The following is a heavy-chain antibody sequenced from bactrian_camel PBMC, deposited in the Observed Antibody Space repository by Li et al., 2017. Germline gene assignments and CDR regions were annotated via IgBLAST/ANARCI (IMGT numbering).Heavy chain of an antibody. D-gene: IGHD4*01. V-gene: IGHV3S53*01. Sequence: HVQLVESGGGSVQAGGSLRLSCAASGYTVSRACMGWFRQAPGKEREFVSEVDSSGGTSYADSVKGRFTISQGNAKTTVSLQMNSLKPEDTAVYYCVRAQGPKFSDYVFVFGYWGQGTQVTVS. CDR1: GYTVSRAC. CDR3: VRAQGPKFSDYVFVFGY. CDR2: VDSSGGT. J-gene: IGHJ6*01.